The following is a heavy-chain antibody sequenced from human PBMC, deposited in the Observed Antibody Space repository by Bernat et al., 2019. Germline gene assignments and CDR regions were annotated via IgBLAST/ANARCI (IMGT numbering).Heavy chain of an antibody. CDR2: IYYSGRT. Sequence: QLQLQESGPGLVKPSETLSLTCTVSGGSISSSSYYWGWIRQPPGKGLEWIASIYYSGRTYYNPSLKSRVTISVDPSKNQFSLKLSSVTAADTAVYYCARLSAAECSGGSCYFLSDGMDVWGQGTTVTVSS. D-gene: IGHD2-15*01. V-gene: IGHV4-39*01. CDR3: ARLSAAECSGGSCYFLSDGMDV. CDR1: GGSISSSSYY. J-gene: IGHJ6*02.